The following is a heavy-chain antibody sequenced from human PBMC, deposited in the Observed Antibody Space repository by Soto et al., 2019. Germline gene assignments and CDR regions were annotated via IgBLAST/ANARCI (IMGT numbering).Heavy chain of an antibody. Sequence: SETLSLTCAVYGGSFSGYYWSWIRQPPGKGLEWIGKINHGGSTNYNPSLKSRVTISVDTSKNQISLKLSSVTAADTAVYYCARARTGAGGGSNWFDPWGQGTLVTVSS. J-gene: IGHJ5*02. V-gene: IGHV4-34*01. D-gene: IGHD1-26*01. CDR3: ARARTGAGGGSNWFDP. CDR1: GGSFSGYY. CDR2: INHGGST.